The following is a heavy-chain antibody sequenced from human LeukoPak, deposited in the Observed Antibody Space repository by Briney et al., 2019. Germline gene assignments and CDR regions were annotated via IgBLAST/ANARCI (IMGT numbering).Heavy chain of an antibody. D-gene: IGHD6-13*01. CDR2: IRYDGINK. CDR1: GFTFSSYG. Sequence: GGSLRLSCAASGFTFSSYGMYWVRQAPGKGLEWVAFIRYDGINKYYADSVKGRFTISRDNSKNTLYLQMNSLRAEDTAVFYCAKSYSSSWHEYFQHWGQGTLVTVSS. CDR3: AKSYSSSWHEYFQH. V-gene: IGHV3-30*02. J-gene: IGHJ1*01.